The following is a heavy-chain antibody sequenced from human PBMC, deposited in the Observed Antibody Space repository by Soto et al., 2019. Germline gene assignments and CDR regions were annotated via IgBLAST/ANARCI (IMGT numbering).Heavy chain of an antibody. D-gene: IGHD4-17*01. J-gene: IGHJ4*02. CDR1: GGSISSYY. Sequence: QVQLQESGPGLVKPSETLSLTCTVSGGSISSYYWSWIRQPPGKGLEWIGYIYYSGSTNYNPSLKSRVTISVYTSKNHFSLKLSSVTATDTAVYYCARAYGDYVFDFWGQGTLVTVSS. V-gene: IGHV4-59*01. CDR3: ARAYGDYVFDF. CDR2: IYYSGST.